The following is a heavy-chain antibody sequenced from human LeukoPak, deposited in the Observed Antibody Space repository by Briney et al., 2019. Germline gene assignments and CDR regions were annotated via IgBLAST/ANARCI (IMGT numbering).Heavy chain of an antibody. CDR2: ISAYNGNT. Sequence: ASVKVSCKASGYTFTSYGISWVRRAPGQGLEWMGWISAYNGNTNYAQKLQGRVTMTTDTSTSTAYMELRSLRSDDTAVYYCARDSMIVVVNDAFDIWGQGTMVTVSS. J-gene: IGHJ3*02. CDR1: GYTFTSYG. D-gene: IGHD3-22*01. CDR3: ARDSMIVVVNDAFDI. V-gene: IGHV1-18*01.